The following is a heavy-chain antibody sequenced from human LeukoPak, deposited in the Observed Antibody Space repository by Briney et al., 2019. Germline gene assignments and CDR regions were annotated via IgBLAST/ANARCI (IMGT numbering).Heavy chain of an antibody. V-gene: IGHV1-46*01. Sequence: ASVRVSCKASGYTFTTYYVHWVRQAPGQGLEWMGIINPSGGSTTYAQKFRGRLTMTRDMSTSTVYMELSSLRSEDTAVYYCARGSRPVYNLLTGKRYFDYWGQGTLLTVSS. D-gene: IGHD3-9*01. CDR3: ARGSRPVYNLLTGKRYFDY. J-gene: IGHJ4*02. CDR2: INPSGGST. CDR1: GYTFTTYY.